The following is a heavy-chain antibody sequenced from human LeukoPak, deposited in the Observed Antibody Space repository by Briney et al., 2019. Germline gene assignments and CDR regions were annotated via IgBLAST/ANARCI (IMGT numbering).Heavy chain of an antibody. D-gene: IGHD3-9*01. V-gene: IGHV3-23*01. CDR2: ISGSGGST. Sequence: GGSLRLSCAASGFTFSSYAMSWVRQAPGKGLEWVSAISGSGGSTYYADSVKGRFTISRDNSKNTLYLQMNSLRAEDTAVYYCARDNYDILTDLDWFDPWGQGTLVTVSS. CDR1: GFTFSSYA. J-gene: IGHJ5*02. CDR3: ARDNYDILTDLDWFDP.